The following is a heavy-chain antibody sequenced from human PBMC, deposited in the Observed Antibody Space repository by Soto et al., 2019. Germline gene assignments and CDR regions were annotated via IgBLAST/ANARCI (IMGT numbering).Heavy chain of an antibody. CDR1: GYTFTSYD. V-gene: IGHV1-8*01. CDR3: ATATLTVTTHYYYYGMDV. J-gene: IGHJ6*02. Sequence: ASVKVSCKASGYTFTSYDINWVRQATGQGLEWMGWMNPNSGNTGYAQKFQGRVTMTRNTSISTAYMELSSLRSEDTAVYYCATATLTVTTHYYYYGMDVWGQGATVTVSS. CDR2: MNPNSGNT. D-gene: IGHD4-17*01.